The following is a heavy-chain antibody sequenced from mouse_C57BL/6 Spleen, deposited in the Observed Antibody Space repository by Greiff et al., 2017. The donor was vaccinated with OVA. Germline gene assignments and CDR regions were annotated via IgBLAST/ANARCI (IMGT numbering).Heavy chain of an antibody. CDR2: INPNNGGT. J-gene: IGHJ4*01. D-gene: IGHD5-5*01. Sequence: VQLQQSGPELVKPGASVKIPCKASGYTFTDYNMDWVKQSHGKSLEWIGDINPNNGGTIYNQKFKGKATLTVDKSSSTAYMELRSLTSEDTAVYYCARRSYLYYYAMDYWGQGTSVTVSS. V-gene: IGHV1-18*01. CDR1: GYTFTDYN. CDR3: ARRSYLYYYAMDY.